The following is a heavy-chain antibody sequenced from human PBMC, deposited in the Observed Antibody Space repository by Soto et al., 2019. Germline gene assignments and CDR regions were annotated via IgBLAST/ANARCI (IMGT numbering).Heavy chain of an antibody. CDR3: ASHYDSGAYYYRGLDY. D-gene: IGHD3-22*01. Sequence: QVQLVQSGAEVKKPGSSVKVSCKASGGTFNSYAISWVRQAPGQGLEWMGGIIPIFGTADYAQKFQGRGTITAVESTSTAYMDLSSRRSEDTAVYYCASHYDSGAYYYRGLDYWGQGTLVTVSS. CDR2: IIPIFGTA. CDR1: GGTFNSYA. V-gene: IGHV1-69*12. J-gene: IGHJ4*02.